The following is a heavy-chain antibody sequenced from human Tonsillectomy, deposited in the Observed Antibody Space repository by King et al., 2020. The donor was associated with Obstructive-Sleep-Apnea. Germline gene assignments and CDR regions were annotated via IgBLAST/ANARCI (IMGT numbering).Heavy chain of an antibody. D-gene: IGHD5-24*01. CDR3: AHTKLDGYEWSFYYGMDV. V-gene: IGHV2-5*02. J-gene: IGHJ6*02. Sequence: ITLKESGPTLVKPTQTLTLTCTFSGFSLSTSGVGVGWIRQPPGKALEWLALIYWDDDKRYSPSLKSRLTITKDTSKNQVVLTMTNMDPVDTGTYYCAHTKLDGYEWSFYYGMDVWGQGTTVTVSS. CDR1: GFSLSTSGVG. CDR2: IYWDDDK.